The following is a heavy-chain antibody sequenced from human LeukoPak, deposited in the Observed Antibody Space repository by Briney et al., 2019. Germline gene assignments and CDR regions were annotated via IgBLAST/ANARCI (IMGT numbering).Heavy chain of an antibody. Sequence: ASVKVSCKASGYTFTSYGISWVRQAPGQGLEWMGWISAYNGNTNYAQKLQGRVTMTTDTSTSTAYMELRSLRSDDTAVYYCARDQETRLCGVCSGWFDPWGQGTLVTVSS. D-gene: IGHD2-21*01. J-gene: IGHJ5*02. CDR2: ISAYNGNT. CDR3: ARDQETRLCGVCSGWFDP. V-gene: IGHV1-18*01. CDR1: GYTFTSYG.